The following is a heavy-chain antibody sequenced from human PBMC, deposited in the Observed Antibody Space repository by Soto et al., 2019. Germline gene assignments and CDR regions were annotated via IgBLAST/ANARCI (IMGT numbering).Heavy chain of an antibody. CDR3: ARDGGAATPIDS. Sequence: QVQLQESGPGLVKASETLSLTCTVSGGSVTSSSYYWSWIRQPPGKGLEWIGYIYYSGYTSYNPSIKSRVTISIDTSKNEFSLKVNSVTTADTAVYYCARDGGAATPIDSWGQGTLVSVSS. J-gene: IGHJ4*02. D-gene: IGHD3-16*01. CDR1: GGSVTSSSYY. V-gene: IGHV4-61*01. CDR2: IYYSGYT.